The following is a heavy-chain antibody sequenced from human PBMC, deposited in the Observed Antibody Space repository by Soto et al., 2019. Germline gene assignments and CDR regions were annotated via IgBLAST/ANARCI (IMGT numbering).Heavy chain of an antibody. CDR1: GLTVSSNP. CDR3: ARDGSGH. Sequence: EVQLVESGGGLVQPGGSLRLSCAVSGLTVSSNPISWVRQAPGKGLEWVSVIYIGGGTHYADSVKSSFTISRDNSKNTVNLQMNSLRPEDTAVYYCARDGSGHWGQGTLVTVSS. J-gene: IGHJ4*02. CDR2: IYIGGGT. V-gene: IGHV3-66*01.